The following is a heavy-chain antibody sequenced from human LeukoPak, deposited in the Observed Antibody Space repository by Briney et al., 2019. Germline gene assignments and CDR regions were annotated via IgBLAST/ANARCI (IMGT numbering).Heavy chain of an antibody. CDR2: INHSGST. CDR1: GGSFSGYY. J-gene: IGHJ5*02. V-gene: IGHV4-34*01. CDR3: VTRDFWSGYYSSGWFDP. D-gene: IGHD3-3*01. Sequence: SETLSLTCAVYGGSFSGYYWSWIRQPPGKGLEWIGEINHSGSTNYNPSLKSRVTISVDTSKNQFSLKLSSVTAADTAVYYCVTRDFWSGYYSSGWFDPWGQGTLVTVSS.